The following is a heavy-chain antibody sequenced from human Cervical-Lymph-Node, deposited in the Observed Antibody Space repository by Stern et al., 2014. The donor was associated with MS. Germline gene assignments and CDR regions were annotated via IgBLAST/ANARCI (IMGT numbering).Heavy chain of an antibody. CDR1: GGSMNSRPYY. J-gene: IGHJ4*02. Sequence: MQLVESGPGLVKPSQTLSLTCTVSGGSMNSRPYYWNWLRQPAGKELEWIGRIYISGSTNYNPSLESRVTISIDTSKNQLYLKLRFVTAADTAVYYCAREGETSDFFPFDYWGQGAQVIVSS. V-gene: IGHV4-61*02. D-gene: IGHD3/OR15-3a*01. CDR3: AREGETSDFFPFDY. CDR2: IYISGST.